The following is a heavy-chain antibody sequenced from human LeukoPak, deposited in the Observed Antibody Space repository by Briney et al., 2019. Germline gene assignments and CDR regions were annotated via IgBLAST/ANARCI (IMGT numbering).Heavy chain of an antibody. CDR2: IIPILGIA. CDR3: ASWRVVSNPYYYYGMDV. D-gene: IGHD3-3*01. Sequence: GASVKVSCKASGYTFTSYYMHWVRQAPGQGLEWMGRIIPILGIANYAQKFQGRVTITADKSTSTAYMELSSLRSEDTAVYYCASWRVVSNPYYYYGMDVWGQGTTVTVSS. CDR1: GYTFTSYY. J-gene: IGHJ6*02. V-gene: IGHV1-69*02.